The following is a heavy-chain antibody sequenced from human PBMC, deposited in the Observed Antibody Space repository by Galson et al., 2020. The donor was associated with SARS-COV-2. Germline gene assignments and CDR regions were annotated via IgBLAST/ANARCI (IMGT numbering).Heavy chain of an antibody. Sequence: ASVKVSCKASGYTFTAYYIHWVRQAPGQGLQWMGWISPNSGGTHYAQNFQGRVTISRDTSISTAYMELSRLRSDDTAVYYCARDKTGTADNWFDPCGQGTLVTVSS. J-gene: IGHJ5*02. CDR1: GYTFTAYY. V-gene: IGHV1-2*02. CDR2: ISPNSGGT. D-gene: IGHD1-1*01. CDR3: ARDKTGTADNWFDP.